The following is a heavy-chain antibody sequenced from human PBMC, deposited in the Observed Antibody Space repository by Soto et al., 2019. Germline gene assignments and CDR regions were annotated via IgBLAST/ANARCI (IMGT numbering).Heavy chain of an antibody. D-gene: IGHD2-15*01. Sequence: QVQLQESGPGLVKPSETLSLTCTVSGGSISSYYWSWIRQPPGKGLEWIGYIYYSGSTNHNPSLKSRGTISVDTSKNQFSLKLNPVTAADTAVYYCARVAANYWYFDLWGRGTLVTVSS. V-gene: IGHV4-59*01. CDR2: IYYSGST. J-gene: IGHJ2*01. CDR1: GGSISSYY. CDR3: ARVAANYWYFDL.